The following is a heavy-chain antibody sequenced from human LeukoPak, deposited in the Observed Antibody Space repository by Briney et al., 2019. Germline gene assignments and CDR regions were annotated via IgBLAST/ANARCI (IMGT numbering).Heavy chain of an antibody. D-gene: IGHD3-22*01. CDR3: ARVDSSGYYWDDAFDI. J-gene: IGHJ3*02. Sequence: PGGSLRLSCAASGFTFSSYAMGWVRQAPGKGLEWVANVNQGGAEKYYVDSVKGRFTISRDNAENSLYLQMNSLRAEDTAVYYCARVDSSGYYWDDAFDIWGQGTMVTVSS. CDR2: VNQGGAEK. CDR1: GFTFSSYA. V-gene: IGHV3-7*01.